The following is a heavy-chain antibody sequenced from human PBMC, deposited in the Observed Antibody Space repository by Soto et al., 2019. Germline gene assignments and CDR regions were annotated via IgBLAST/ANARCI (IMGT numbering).Heavy chain of an antibody. V-gene: IGHV3-21*01. J-gene: IGHJ4*02. Sequence: PGGSLRLSCIDSGFMFSSYSMAWVRQAPGKGLEWVSSISSSSTYIYYADSVKGRFTISRDNAKNSLYLQMNSLRAEDSAVYYCARGGLQITTHFDYWGQGTLVTVSS. CDR2: ISSSSTYI. D-gene: IGHD4-4*01. CDR3: ARGGLQITTHFDY. CDR1: GFMFSSYS.